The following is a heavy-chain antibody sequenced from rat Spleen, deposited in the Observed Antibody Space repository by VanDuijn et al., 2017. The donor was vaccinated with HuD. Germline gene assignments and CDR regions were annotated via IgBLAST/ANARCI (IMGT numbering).Heavy chain of an antibody. CDR1: GFSLTSNG. CDR3: ARGLRNNYVMDA. CDR2: ISTGGNT. J-gene: IGHJ4*01. V-gene: IGHV2S12*01. Sequence: QVHLKESGPGLVQSSQTLSLTCTVSGFSLTSNGVSWVRQPPGEGLEWIAAISTGGNTYYNSALSSRLSISRDTSKSQVFLKMNSLQTEDTATYYCARGLRNNYVMDAWGQGASVTVSS.